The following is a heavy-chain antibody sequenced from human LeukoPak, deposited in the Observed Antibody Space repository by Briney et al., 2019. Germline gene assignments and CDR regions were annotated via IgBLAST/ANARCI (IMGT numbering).Heavy chain of an antibody. CDR1: GFTFSSYG. J-gene: IGHJ4*02. CDR3: AKDMRFDWTPYYFDY. V-gene: IGHV3-23*01. CDR2: ISGSGGST. Sequence: GGSLRLSCAASGFTFSSYGMHWVRQAPGKGLEWVSAISGSGGSTYYADSVKGRFTISRDNSKNTLYLQMNSLRAEDTAVYYCAKDMRFDWTPYYFDYWGQGTLVTVSS. D-gene: IGHD3-9*01.